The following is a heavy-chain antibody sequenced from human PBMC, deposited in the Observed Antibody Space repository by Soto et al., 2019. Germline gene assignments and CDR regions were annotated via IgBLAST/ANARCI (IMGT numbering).Heavy chain of an antibody. CDR2: INPNSGGT. D-gene: IGHD3-16*02. CDR3: AREGYDYVWGSYRLDY. CDR1: GYTFTGYY. V-gene: IGHV1-2*02. J-gene: IGHJ4*02. Sequence: GSVKVSCKASGYTFTGYYMHWVRQAPGQGLEWMGWINPNSGGTNYAQKFQGRVTMTRDTSISTAYMELSRLRSDDTAVYYCAREGYDYVWGSYRLDYWGQGTLVTVSS.